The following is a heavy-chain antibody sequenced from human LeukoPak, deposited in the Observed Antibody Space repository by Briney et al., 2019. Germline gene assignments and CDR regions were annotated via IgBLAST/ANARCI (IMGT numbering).Heavy chain of an antibody. V-gene: IGHV3-74*01. J-gene: IGHJ4*02. CDR1: GFTFSTYW. D-gene: IGHD2-15*01. Sequence: GGSLRLTCAASGFTFSTYWMHWVRQDPGKGLVWVSRISSDASITSYADPVKGRFTISRDNAKNTLYLQMNSLRAEDTALYYCATSARTYIGSSLDYWGQGTLVTVSS. CDR2: ISSDASIT. CDR3: ATSARTYIGSSLDY.